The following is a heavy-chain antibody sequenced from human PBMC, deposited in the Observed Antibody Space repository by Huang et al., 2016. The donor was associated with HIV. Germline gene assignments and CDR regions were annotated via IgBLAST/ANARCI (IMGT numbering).Heavy chain of an antibody. CDR3: TTDRDYGDYVADAFDI. D-gene: IGHD4-17*01. Sequence: EVQLVESGGGLVKPGGSLRLSCAASGFTFSNAWMSWVRQAPGKGLEWVGLMKSKTDGGTTDYAAPVKGRFTISRDDSKNTLYLQMNTLKTEDTAVYYCTTDRDYGDYVADAFDIWGQGTMVTVSS. J-gene: IGHJ3*02. V-gene: IGHV3-15*01. CDR1: GFTFSNAW. CDR2: MKSKTDGGTT.